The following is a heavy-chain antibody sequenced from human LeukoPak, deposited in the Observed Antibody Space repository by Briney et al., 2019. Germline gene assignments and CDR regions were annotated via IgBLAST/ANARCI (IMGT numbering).Heavy chain of an antibody. D-gene: IGHD4-23*01. CDR1: GYILSNTF. CDR3: ARLGTTVVPPDGFDM. J-gene: IGHJ3*02. CDR2: IYPSDSDT. V-gene: IGHV5-51*01. Sequence: GESLKISCQGSGYILSNTFIAWVRQMPGRGLEYMGIIYPSDSDTRYSPSFQGQVTMSADNSINTAYLEWSSLRASDTAMYYCARLGTTVVPPDGFDMWGQGTLVTVAS.